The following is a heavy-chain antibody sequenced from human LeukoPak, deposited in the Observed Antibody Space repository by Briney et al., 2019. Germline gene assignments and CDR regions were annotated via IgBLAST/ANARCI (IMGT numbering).Heavy chain of an antibody. V-gene: IGHV3-23*01. CDR2: ISGSGGST. CDR1: GFTFSSYA. CDR3: ANLYDSSGYYLVGAIDI. D-gene: IGHD3-22*01. Sequence: GGSLRLSCAASGFTFSSYAMSWVRQAPGKGLEWVSAISGSGGSTYYADSVKGRFTISRDNSKNTLYLQMNSLRAEDTAVYYCANLYDSSGYYLVGAIDIWGQGTMVTVSS. J-gene: IGHJ3*02.